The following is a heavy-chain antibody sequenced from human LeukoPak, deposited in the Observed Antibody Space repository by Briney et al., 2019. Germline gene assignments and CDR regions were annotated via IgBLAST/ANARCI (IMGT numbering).Heavy chain of an antibody. J-gene: IGHJ4*02. CDR2: IYSGGST. CDR1: GFTVSSNY. Sequence: GGSLRLSCAASGFTVSSNYMSWVRQAPGKGLEWVSVIYSGGSTYYADSVKGRFTISRDNSKNTLYLQMNSLRAEDTAVYYCARDLTGKQWLVGDYWGQGTLVTVSS. CDR3: ARDLTGKQWLVGDY. D-gene: IGHD6-19*01. V-gene: IGHV3-66*01.